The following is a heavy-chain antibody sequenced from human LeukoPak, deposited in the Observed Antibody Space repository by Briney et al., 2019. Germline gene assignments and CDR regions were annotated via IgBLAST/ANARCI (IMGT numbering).Heavy chain of an antibody. J-gene: IGHJ4*02. D-gene: IGHD1-26*01. CDR3: ATLGRIRSPPYFDY. Sequence: PGGSLRLSCAVSGFTFTSYAIAWVRQAPGKGLEWVSTISGSGGSTYYADSVKGRFTISRDNSKNTLYLQMNSLRAEDTAVYYCATLGRIRSPPYFDYWGQGTLVTVSS. CDR1: GFTFTSYA. V-gene: IGHV3-23*01. CDR2: ISGSGGST.